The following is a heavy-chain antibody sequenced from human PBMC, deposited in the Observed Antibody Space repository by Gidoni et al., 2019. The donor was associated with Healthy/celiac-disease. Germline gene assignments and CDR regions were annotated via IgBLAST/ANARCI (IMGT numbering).Heavy chain of an antibody. D-gene: IGHD2-2*01. V-gene: IGHV4-59*01. Sequence: QVQLQESGPGLVKPSETLSLTCTVYGGSISSYYWSWIRQPPGKGLEWIGYIYYSGGTNYNPSLKSRVTISVDTSKNQFSLKLSSVTAADTAVYYCARSPNDIVVVPAASSGPDFVEYYFDYWGQGTLVTVSS. J-gene: IGHJ4*02. CDR1: GGSISSYY. CDR3: ARSPNDIVVVPAASSGPDFVEYYFDY. CDR2: IYYSGGT.